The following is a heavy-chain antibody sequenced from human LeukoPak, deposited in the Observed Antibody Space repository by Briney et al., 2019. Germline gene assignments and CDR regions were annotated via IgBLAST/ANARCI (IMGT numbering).Heavy chain of an antibody. D-gene: IGHD5-24*01. CDR2: IRYDGSNK. Sequence: PGGSLRLSCAASGFTFSSYGMHWVRQAPGKGLEWVAFIRYDGSNKYYADSVKGRFTISRDNSKNTLYLQMNSLRAEDTAVYYCAREGSSDGYNYLDYFDYWGQGTLVTVSS. V-gene: IGHV3-30*02. CDR1: GFTFSSYG. J-gene: IGHJ4*02. CDR3: AREGSSDGYNYLDYFDY.